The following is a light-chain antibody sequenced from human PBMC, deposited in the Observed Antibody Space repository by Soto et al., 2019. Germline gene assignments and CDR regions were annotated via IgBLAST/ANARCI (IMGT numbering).Light chain of an antibody. Sequence: EIVLTQSPGTLSLSPRERATLSCRASQPVPSRYLAWYQQKAGQAPRLLVFDASTRATGIPDRCSGSGSGTDFTLAISRLEPEELAVYYCLQFAISPKTFGQGTKVEIK. CDR3: LQFAISPKT. J-gene: IGKJ1*01. CDR1: QPVPSRY. CDR2: DAS. V-gene: IGKV3-20*01.